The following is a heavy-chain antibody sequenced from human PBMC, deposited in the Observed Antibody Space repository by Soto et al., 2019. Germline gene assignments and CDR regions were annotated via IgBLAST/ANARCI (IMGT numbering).Heavy chain of an antibody. Sequence: QVQLVQSGAEAKKPGSSVKVSCKASGGTFRNNAINWVRQATGQGLEWMGVIIPFFGAPKYAQKFQGRLTITADESTNTAYMELSGLRSEDTAIYYCARPHTYYYADYNLYLNCFDFWGQGTLVTVSS. CDR2: IIPFFGAP. V-gene: IGHV1-69*01. CDR3: ARPHTYYYADYNLYLNCFDF. CDR1: GGTFRNNA. D-gene: IGHD3-10*01. J-gene: IGHJ4*02.